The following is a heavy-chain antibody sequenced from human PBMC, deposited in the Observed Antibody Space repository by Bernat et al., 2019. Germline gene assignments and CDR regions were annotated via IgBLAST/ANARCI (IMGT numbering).Heavy chain of an antibody. J-gene: IGHJ4*02. CDR3: TNPWKD. V-gene: IGHV3-15*07. CDR1: GFTFSNAW. CDR2: IKSETAGGTK. D-gene: IGHD1-1*01. Sequence: EVQLVESGGALVKPGGSLRLSCAASGFTFSNAWMNWVRQAPGKGLEWVGRIKSETAGGTKDYAAPVKGRFTISRDDSKITVYLQMNSLKTEDTAVCYCTNPWKDWGQGTVVTVSS.